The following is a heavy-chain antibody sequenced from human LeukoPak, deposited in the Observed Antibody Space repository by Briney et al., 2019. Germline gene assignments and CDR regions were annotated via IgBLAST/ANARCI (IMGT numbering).Heavy chain of an antibody. D-gene: IGHD1-1*01. CDR3: ARVWNDQVDYYYMDV. V-gene: IGHV1-69*13. Sequence: SVKVSCKASGGTFSSYAISWVRQAPGQGLEWMGGIIPIFGTANYAQKFQGRVTITADESTSTAYMELSSLRSEDTAVYYCARVWNDQVDYYYMDVWGKGTTVTVSS. CDR1: GGTFSSYA. J-gene: IGHJ6*03. CDR2: IIPIFGTA.